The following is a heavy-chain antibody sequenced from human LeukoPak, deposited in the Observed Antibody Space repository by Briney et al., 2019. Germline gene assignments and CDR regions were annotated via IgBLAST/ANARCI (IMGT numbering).Heavy chain of an antibody. CDR3: AREGLEPRILAY. CDR1: GGSISSGGYY. D-gene: IGHD1-1*01. V-gene: IGHV4-31*03. J-gene: IGHJ4*02. Sequence: PSETLTLTCTVSGGSISSGGYYWSWIRQHPGKGLEWIGYIYYSGSTYYNPSLKSRVTISVDTSKNQFSLKLSSVTAADTAVYYCAREGLEPRILAYWGQGTLVTVSS. CDR2: IYYSGST.